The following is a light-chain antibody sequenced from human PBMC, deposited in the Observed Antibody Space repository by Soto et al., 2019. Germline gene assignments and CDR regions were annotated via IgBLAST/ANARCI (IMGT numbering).Light chain of an antibody. CDR3: CSYAGSSTL. V-gene: IGLV2-23*02. J-gene: IGLJ2*01. CDR1: SSDVGSYNL. CDR2: EVS. Sequence: QSALTQPASVSGSPGQSITISCTGTSSDVGSYNLVSWYQQHPGKAPKLMIYEVSKRPSGVSNRLSGSKSGNTASLTISGLQAEDEADYYCCSYAGSSTLFGGGTKVTVL.